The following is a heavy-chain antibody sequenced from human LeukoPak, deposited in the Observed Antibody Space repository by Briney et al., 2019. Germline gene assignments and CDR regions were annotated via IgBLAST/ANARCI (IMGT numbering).Heavy chain of an antibody. D-gene: IGHD2-15*01. Sequence: GGSLRLSCAASGFTFSSYGMHWVRQAPGKGLEWVAVIWYDGSNKYYADSVKGRFTISRDNSKNTLYLQMNSLRAEDTAVYYCAREIGYCSGGSCYSPWFDPWGQGTLVTVSS. J-gene: IGHJ5*02. CDR2: IWYDGSNK. V-gene: IGHV3-33*01. CDR1: GFTFSSYG. CDR3: AREIGYCSGGSCYSPWFDP.